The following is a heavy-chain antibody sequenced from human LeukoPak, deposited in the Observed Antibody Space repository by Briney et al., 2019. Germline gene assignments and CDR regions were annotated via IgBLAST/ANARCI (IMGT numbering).Heavy chain of an antibody. CDR2: INPNSGGT. CDR3: ARDPLLHGGHLDFDY. D-gene: IGHD3-22*01. J-gene: IGHJ4*02. V-gene: IGHV1-2*02. Sequence: ASVKVSCKASGYTFTGYYMHWVRQAPGQGLEWMGWINPNSGGTNYAQKFQGRVTMTRDTSISTAYMELSRLRSDDTAVYYCARDPLLHGGHLDFDYWGQGTLVTVSS. CDR1: GYTFTGYY.